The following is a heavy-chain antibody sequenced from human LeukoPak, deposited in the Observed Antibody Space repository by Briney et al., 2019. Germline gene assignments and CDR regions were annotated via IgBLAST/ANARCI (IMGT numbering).Heavy chain of an antibody. J-gene: IGHJ4*02. CDR1: GGTFSSYA. V-gene: IGHV1-69*05. Sequence: SSVKVSCKASGGTFSSYAISWVRQAPGQGLERMGRIIPIFGTANYAQKFHGRVTITTDESTSTAYMELSSLRSEDTAVYYCARADSSGSHFDYWGQGTLVTVSS. CDR3: ARADSSGSHFDY. D-gene: IGHD3-22*01. CDR2: IIPIFGTA.